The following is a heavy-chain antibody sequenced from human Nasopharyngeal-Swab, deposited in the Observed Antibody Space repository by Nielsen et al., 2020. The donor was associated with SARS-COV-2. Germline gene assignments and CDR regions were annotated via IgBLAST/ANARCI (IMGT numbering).Heavy chain of an antibody. CDR2: ISSSSSYI. CDR1: GFTFSSYS. D-gene: IGHD3-10*01. J-gene: IGHJ6*03. V-gene: IGHV3-21*01. CDR3: ARARRGVDYYMDV. Sequence: GGSLRLSCAASGFTFSSYSMNWVRQAPGKGLEWVSSISSSSSYIYYADSVKSRFTISRDNAKNSLYLQMNSLRAEDTAVYYCARARRGVDYYMDVWGKGTTVTVSS.